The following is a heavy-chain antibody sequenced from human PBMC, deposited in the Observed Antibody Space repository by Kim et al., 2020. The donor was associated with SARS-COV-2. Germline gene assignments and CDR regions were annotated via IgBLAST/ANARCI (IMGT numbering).Heavy chain of an antibody. CDR1: GGTFSSCA. CDR3: ARVVPPYYYDSSGYIDAFDI. V-gene: IGHV1-69*13. CDR2: IIPIFGTA. Sequence: SVKVSCKASGGTFSSCAISWVRQAPGQGLEWMGGIIPIFGTANYAQKFQGRVTITADESTSTAYMELSSLRSEDTAVYYCARVVPPYYYDSSGYIDAFDIWGQGTMVTVSS. J-gene: IGHJ3*02. D-gene: IGHD3-22*01.